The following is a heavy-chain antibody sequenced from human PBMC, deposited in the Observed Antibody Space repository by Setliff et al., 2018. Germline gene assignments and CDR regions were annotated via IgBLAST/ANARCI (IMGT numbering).Heavy chain of an antibody. V-gene: IGHV4-4*02. CDR1: GDSIDTDIW. Sequence: PSETLSLTCTVSGDSIDTDIWWSWVRQSPGKGLEWIGEIYLGGSPTYNPSLKSRVTISIYKSKNQLSLDLTSVTAADTAVYYCARHMVWSGDEDWGPGTLVTVSS. CDR3: ARHMVWSGDED. J-gene: IGHJ4*02. D-gene: IGHD5-12*01. CDR2: IYLGGSP.